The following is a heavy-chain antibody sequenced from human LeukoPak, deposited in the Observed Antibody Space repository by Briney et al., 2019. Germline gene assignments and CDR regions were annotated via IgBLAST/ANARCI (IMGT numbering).Heavy chain of an antibody. CDR1: GITVSSNY. J-gene: IGHJ4*02. V-gene: IGHV3-53*01. Sequence: PGGSLRLSCAASGITVSSNYMTWVRQAPGKGLEWVSVIYSGGSTYYADPVKGRFTISRDNSKNTLYLQMNSLRAEDTAVYYCARGEARQQLAFDYWGQGTLVTVSS. D-gene: IGHD6-13*01. CDR3: ARGEARQQLAFDY. CDR2: IYSGGST.